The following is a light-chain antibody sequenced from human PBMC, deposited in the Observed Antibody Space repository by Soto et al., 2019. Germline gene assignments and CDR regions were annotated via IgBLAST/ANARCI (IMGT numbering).Light chain of an antibody. CDR3: ASYASSNTVL. CDR2: DVS. CDR1: SSDIGGYNY. J-gene: IGLJ2*01. Sequence: QSALTQPASVSGSPGQSITISCTGTSSDIGGYNYVSWYQQHPGKALKLMIYDVSDRPSGVSNRFSGSKSGNTASLTISGLQAEDEADYYCASYASSNTVLFGGGTKLTVL. V-gene: IGLV2-14*03.